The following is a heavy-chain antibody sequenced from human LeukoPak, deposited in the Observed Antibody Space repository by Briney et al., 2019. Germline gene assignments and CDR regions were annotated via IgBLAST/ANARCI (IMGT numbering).Heavy chain of an antibody. V-gene: IGHV3-30-3*01. D-gene: IGHD5-18*01. CDR3: ASTAAGSYGPS. CDR2: ISYDGSNK. CDR1: GFTFSSYA. J-gene: IGHJ5*02. Sequence: GGSLRPSCAASGFTFSSYAMHWVRQAPGKGLEWVAVISYDGSNKYYADSVKGRLTISRDNSKNTLYLQMNSLRAEDTAVYYCASTAAGSYGPSWGQGTLVTVSS.